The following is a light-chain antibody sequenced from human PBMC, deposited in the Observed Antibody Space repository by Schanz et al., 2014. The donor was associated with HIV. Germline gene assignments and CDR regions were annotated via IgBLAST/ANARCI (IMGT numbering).Light chain of an antibody. CDR3: AAWDDSLNGRV. J-gene: IGLJ3*02. V-gene: IGLV1-40*01. Sequence: QSVLTQPPSVSGAPGQRVTISCTGTRSNIGTGFDVHWYQLIPGTTPKLVIFDSTNRPSGVPDRFSGSKSGSSASLAISGLQAEDEADYYCAAWDDSLNGRVFGGGTKLTVL. CDR2: DST. CDR1: RSNIGTGFD.